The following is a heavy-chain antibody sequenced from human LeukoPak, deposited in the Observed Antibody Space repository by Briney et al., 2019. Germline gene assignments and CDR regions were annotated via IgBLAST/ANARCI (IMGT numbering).Heavy chain of an antibody. CDR2: IDSSDSYT. CDR1: GYSFTSYW. V-gene: IGHV5-10-1*01. CDR3: ARLAVADYYGMDV. D-gene: IGHD6-19*01. Sequence: GESLRISWKGSGYSFTSYWISLGRQMPGKGLELMGMIDSSDSYTNYSPSFQGHVTISADKSISTAYLQWSSLKASDTAMYYCARLAVADYYGMDVWGKGTTVTVSS. J-gene: IGHJ6*04.